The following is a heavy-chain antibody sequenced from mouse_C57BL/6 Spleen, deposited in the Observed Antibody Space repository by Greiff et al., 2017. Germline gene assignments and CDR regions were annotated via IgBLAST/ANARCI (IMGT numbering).Heavy chain of an antibody. J-gene: IGHJ2*01. CDR2: ISDGGSYT. D-gene: IGHD4-1*01. CDR3: ARAGDLLGLHYFDC. V-gene: IGHV5-4*03. Sequence: EVKLMESGGGLVKPGGSLKLSCAASGFTFSSYAMSWVRQTPEKRLEWVATISDGGSYTYYPDNVKGRFTISRDNAKNNLYLQMSHLKSEDTAMYYCARAGDLLGLHYFDCWGQGTTLTVSS. CDR1: GFTFSSYA.